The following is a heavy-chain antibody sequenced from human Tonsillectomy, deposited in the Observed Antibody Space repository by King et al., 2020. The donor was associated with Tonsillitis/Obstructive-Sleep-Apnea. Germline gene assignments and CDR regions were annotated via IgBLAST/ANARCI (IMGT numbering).Heavy chain of an antibody. CDR3: ARLPTLTTTGG. J-gene: IGHJ4*02. CDR1: GFTFSSYW. CDR2: INSDGSTT. Sequence: VQLVESGGGLVQPGGSLRLSCAASGFTFSSYWMHWVRQAPGKGLVWVSRINSDGSTTTYADSVKGRVTISRDNAKNTLYLQMNSLRAEDTAVYYCARLPTLTTTGGWGQGTLVTVSS. D-gene: IGHD4-11*01. V-gene: IGHV3-74*01.